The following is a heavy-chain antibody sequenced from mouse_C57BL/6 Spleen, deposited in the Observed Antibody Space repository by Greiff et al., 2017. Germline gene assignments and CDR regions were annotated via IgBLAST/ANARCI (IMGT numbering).Heavy chain of an antibody. CDR3: TGGGSLYAMDY. CDR2: IDPETGGT. J-gene: IGHJ4*01. V-gene: IGHV1-15*01. CDR1: GYTFTDYE. Sequence: QVQLQQSGAELVRPGASVTLSCKASGYTFTDYEMHWVKPTPVHGLEWIGAIDPETGGTAYNQKFKGKAILTADKSSSTAYLGLRSLTSEDSAVYYCTGGGSLYAMDYWGQGTSVTVSS. D-gene: IGHD1-1*01.